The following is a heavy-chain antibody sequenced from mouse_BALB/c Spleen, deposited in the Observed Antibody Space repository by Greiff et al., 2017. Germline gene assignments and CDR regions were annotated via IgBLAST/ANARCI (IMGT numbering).Heavy chain of an antibody. Sequence: QVQLQQPGAELVKPGTSVKLSCKASGYNFTSYWINWVKLRPGQGLEWIGDIYPGSGSTNYNEKFKSKATLTVDTSSSTAYMQLSSLASEDSALYYCARCDYDVVIVDYWGQGTTLTVSS. CDR1: GYNFTSYW. D-gene: IGHD2-4*01. CDR3: ARCDYDVVIVDY. CDR2: IYPGSGST. V-gene: IGHV1-55*01. J-gene: IGHJ2*01.